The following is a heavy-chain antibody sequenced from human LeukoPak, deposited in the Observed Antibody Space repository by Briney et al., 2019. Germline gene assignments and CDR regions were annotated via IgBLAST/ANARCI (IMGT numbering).Heavy chain of an antibody. CDR3: ARDPDYDFWSGYFPNWFDP. J-gene: IGHJ5*02. CDR2: ISSSSSYI. D-gene: IGHD3-3*01. V-gene: IGHV3-21*01. CDR1: GFTFSSYS. Sequence: GGSLRLSCAASGFTFSSYSMNWVRQAPGKGLEWVSSISSSSSYIYYADPVKGRFTISRDNAKNSLYLQMNSLRAEDTAVYYCARDPDYDFWSGYFPNWFDPWGQGTLVTVSS.